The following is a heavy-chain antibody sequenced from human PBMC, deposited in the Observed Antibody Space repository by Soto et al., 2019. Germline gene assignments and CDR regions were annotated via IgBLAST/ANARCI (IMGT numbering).Heavy chain of an antibody. D-gene: IGHD4-17*01. J-gene: IGHJ4*02. Sequence: WETLSLTCTVSGSSIGTYCWSWIRQSPGKGLEWIGYIYDRGTTDYNPSLKSRVTMSVDTSKSQFSLHLNSVTTADTAVYYCAFSWNALAVTTFDYWGQGIQVTVSS. CDR2: IYDRGTT. V-gene: IGHV4-59*01. CDR3: AFSWNALAVTTFDY. CDR1: GSSIGTYC.